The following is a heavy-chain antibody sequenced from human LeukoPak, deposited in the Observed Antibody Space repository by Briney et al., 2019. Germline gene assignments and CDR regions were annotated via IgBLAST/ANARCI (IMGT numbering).Heavy chain of an antibody. J-gene: IGHJ6*02. CDR2: IWDNGSNK. D-gene: IGHD4-11*01. V-gene: IGHV3-33*01. Sequence: GGSLRLSCAASGFTFSSYGMHWVRQAPGKGLEWVAVIWDNGSNKYYADSVKGRFTISRDNSKNTLYLQMNSLRAEDTAVYYCARVPTTGYYYYGMDVWGQGTTVTVSS. CDR1: GFTFSSYG. CDR3: ARVPTTGYYYYGMDV.